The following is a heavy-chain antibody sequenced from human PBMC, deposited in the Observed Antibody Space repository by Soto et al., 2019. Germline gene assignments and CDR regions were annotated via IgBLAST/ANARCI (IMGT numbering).Heavy chain of an antibody. D-gene: IGHD2-15*01. Sequence: GESLKISCQGSGYSFGAYWIGWVRQMPGKGLEWMGIIFPGDSDTRYRPSFQGQVTISVDRSINTAYLQWSSLKAADTAMYFCTRGAIIVTPPDYWGQGTQVTVSS. CDR2: IFPGDSDT. CDR1: GYSFGAYW. J-gene: IGHJ4*02. V-gene: IGHV5-51*01. CDR3: TRGAIIVTPPDY.